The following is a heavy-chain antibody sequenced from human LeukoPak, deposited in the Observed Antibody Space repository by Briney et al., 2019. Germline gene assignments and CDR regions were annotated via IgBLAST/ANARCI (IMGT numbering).Heavy chain of an antibody. Sequence: SETLSLSCTVSGGSVSTSSYYWGGIRQPPGKGLEGIGRIYSSGYTYYNPSLNSRATISVDKSQNQFSLKRTSVTAADTAVYYCAGSDLTRDYWDYWGQGTLVTVSS. V-gene: IGHV4-39*07. CDR1: GGSVSTSSYY. CDR3: AGSDLTRDYWDY. CDR2: IYSSGYT. J-gene: IGHJ4*02. D-gene: IGHD2-15*01.